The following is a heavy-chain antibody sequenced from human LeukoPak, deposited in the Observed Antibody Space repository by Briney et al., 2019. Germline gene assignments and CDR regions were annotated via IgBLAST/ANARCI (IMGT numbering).Heavy chain of an antibody. D-gene: IGHD5-18*01. CDR1: GYTFTSYG. J-gene: IGHJ3*02. Sequence: ASVKVSCKASGYTFTSYGISWVRQAPGRGLEWMGWISAYNGNTNYAQKLQGRVTMTTDTSTSTAYMELRSLRSDDTAVYYCARDRGGYSYGLGAFDIWGQGTMVTVSS. CDR3: ARDRGGYSYGLGAFDI. CDR2: ISAYNGNT. V-gene: IGHV1-18*01.